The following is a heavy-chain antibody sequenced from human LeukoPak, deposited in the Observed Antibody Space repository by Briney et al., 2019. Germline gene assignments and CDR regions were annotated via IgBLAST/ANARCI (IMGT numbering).Heavy chain of an antibody. J-gene: IGHJ5*02. CDR2: ISSSSSYI. CDR3: ARDLVVVPAAILEVNWFDP. CDR1: GFTFSSYS. D-gene: IGHD2-2*02. V-gene: IGHV3-21*01. Sequence: GGSLRLSCAASGFTFSSYSMNWVRQAPGKGLEWVSSISSSSSYIYYADSVKGRFTISGDNAKNSLYLQMNSLRAEDTAVYYCARDLVVVPAAILEVNWFDPWGQGTLVTVSS.